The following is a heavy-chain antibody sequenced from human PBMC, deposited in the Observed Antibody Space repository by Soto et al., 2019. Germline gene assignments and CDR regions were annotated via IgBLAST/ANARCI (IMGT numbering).Heavy chain of an antibody. Sequence: ASVKVSCKTSGYTFTGYYLNRVRQAPGRGLEWVGWINPKTGDTNNAQKFQGRVTMTTDTSISTGYMELSGLKSDDTAVYYCVTGDHLVRWGQGTRVTVS. V-gene: IGHV1-2*02. CDR3: VTGDHLVR. CDR2: INPKTGDT. D-gene: IGHD6-6*01. J-gene: IGHJ4*02. CDR1: GYTFTGYY.